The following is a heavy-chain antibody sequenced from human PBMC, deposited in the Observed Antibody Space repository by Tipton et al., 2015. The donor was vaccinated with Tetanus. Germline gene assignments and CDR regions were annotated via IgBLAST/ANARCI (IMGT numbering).Heavy chain of an antibody. D-gene: IGHD1-26*01. CDR2: IYYSGDT. CDR1: GGSVSSSTYY. CDR3: ARIPVGATLDS. J-gene: IGHJ4*02. V-gene: IGHV4-61*01. Sequence: TLSLTCTVSGGSVSSSTYYWSWVRQPPGKGPEWIAYIYYSGDTNYNPSLKSRVTILIDTSKNQFSLKVKSVTAADTAVYYCARIPVGATLDSWGQGTLVTVSS.